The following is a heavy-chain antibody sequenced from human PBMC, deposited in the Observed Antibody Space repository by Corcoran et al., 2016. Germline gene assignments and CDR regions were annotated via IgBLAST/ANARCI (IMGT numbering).Heavy chain of an antibody. CDR2: INPSGGST. J-gene: IGHJ4*02. CDR1: GYTFTSYY. Sequence: QVQLVQSGAEVKKPGASVKVSCKASGYTFTSYYMHWVRQAPGQGLEWMGIINPSGGSTSYAQKFQGRVTMTRDPSTSTVYMELSSLSSEDTAVYYGARDCSSTSCYGYFDYWGQGTLVTVSS. CDR3: ARDCSSTSCYGYFDY. D-gene: IGHD2-2*01. V-gene: IGHV1-46*01.